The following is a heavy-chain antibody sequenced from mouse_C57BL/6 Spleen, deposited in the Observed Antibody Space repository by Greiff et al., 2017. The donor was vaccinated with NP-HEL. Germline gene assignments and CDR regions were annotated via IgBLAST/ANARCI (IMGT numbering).Heavy chain of an antibody. Sequence: EVKVQQSGPELVKPGASVKISCKASGYTFTDYYMNWVKQSHGKSLEWIGDINPNNGGTSYNQKFKGKATLTVDKSSSTAYMELRSLTSEDSAVYYCARGGGNFPFDYWGQGTTLTVSS. D-gene: IGHD2-1*01. V-gene: IGHV1-26*01. CDR2: INPNNGGT. CDR3: ARGGGNFPFDY. CDR1: GYTFTDYY. J-gene: IGHJ2*01.